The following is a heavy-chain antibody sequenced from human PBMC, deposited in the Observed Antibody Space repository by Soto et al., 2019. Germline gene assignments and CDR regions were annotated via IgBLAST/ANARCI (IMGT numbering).Heavy chain of an antibody. CDR3: ARGNAPGKQQLRLDYYYGMDV. J-gene: IGHJ6*02. V-gene: IGHV3-74*01. Sequence: HPWGSLRLSCAASGFTFSSYWIHFFRQSPVKWLVWVSRINSDGSSTSYADSVKGRFTISRDNAKNTLYLQMNSLRAEDTAVYYCARGNAPGKQQLRLDYYYGMDVWGQGTTVTVSS. D-gene: IGHD6-13*01. CDR2: INSDGSST. CDR1: GFTFSSYW.